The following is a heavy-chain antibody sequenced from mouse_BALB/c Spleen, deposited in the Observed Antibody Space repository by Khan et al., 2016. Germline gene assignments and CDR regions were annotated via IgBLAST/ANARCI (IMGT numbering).Heavy chain of an antibody. CDR1: GFSIQDTY. Sequence: VRLQQSGAELVKPGASVKLSCTASGFSIQDTYIHWVRQRPEQGLDWIGRIDPPNDNTKYDPKFQGKATITADTSSNTAYLQLSSLTYEDTAVYYWARMYCGDYWGQGTTLTVSS. CDR3: ARMYCGDY. CDR2: IDPPNDNT. J-gene: IGHJ2*01. V-gene: IGHV14-3*02.